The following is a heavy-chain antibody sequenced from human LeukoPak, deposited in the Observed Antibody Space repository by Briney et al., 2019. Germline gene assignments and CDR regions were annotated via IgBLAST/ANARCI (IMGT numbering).Heavy chain of an antibody. V-gene: IGHV3-30*02. CDR1: GFTFSSYG. CDR2: IRYDGSNK. D-gene: IGHD4-11*01. CDR3: AKDRDYSAYYFDY. Sequence: GVSLRLSCAASGFTFSSYGMHWVRQAPGKGLEWVAFIRYDGSNKYYADSVKGRLTISRDNSKNTLYLQMNSLRAEDTAVYYCAKDRDYSAYYFDYWGQGTLVTVSS. J-gene: IGHJ4*02.